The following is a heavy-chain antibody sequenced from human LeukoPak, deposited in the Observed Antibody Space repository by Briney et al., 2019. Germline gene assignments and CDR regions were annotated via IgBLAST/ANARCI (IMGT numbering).Heavy chain of an antibody. J-gene: IGHJ4*02. CDR3: ARPSPPGDGYNPPDH. CDR1: GFNFDNFA. Sequence: GGSLRLSCVVSGFNFDNFAMHWVRHPLGKGREWVAVISHDGRTKYYADSMKGRITISRDNSENTLFLQMNNLRSEDTAVYFCARPSPPGDGYNPPDHWGQGTLVTVSS. V-gene: IGHV3-30*04. CDR2: ISHDGRTK. D-gene: IGHD5-24*01.